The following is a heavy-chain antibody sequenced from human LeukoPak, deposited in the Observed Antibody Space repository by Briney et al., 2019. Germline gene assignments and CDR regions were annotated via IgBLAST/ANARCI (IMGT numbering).Heavy chain of an antibody. CDR2: MNPNSGNT. CDR1: GYTFTSYD. D-gene: IGHD3-22*01. CDR3: ARGFMDYYDTFYFQH. J-gene: IGHJ1*01. V-gene: IGHV1-8*01. Sequence: GASVKVSCKASGYTFTSYDINWVRQATGQGLEWMGWMNPNSGNTGYAQKFQGRVTMTRNTSISTAYMELSSLRSEDTAVYYCARGFMDYYDTFYFQHWGQGTLVTVSS.